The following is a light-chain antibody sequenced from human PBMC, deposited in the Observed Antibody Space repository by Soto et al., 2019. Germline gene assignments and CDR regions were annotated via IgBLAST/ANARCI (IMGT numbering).Light chain of an antibody. J-gene: IGLJ1*01. CDR2: EVS. V-gene: IGLV2-8*01. Sequence: QSVLTQPPSAAGSPGQSVTISCTGTSTDVGGYNYVSWYQRYPGEAPKLMIYEVSKRPSGVPDRFSGPKSGNTASLTVSGLQAEDEADYYCSSYGGGYNYVFGTGTKVTVL. CDR1: STDVGGYNY. CDR3: SSYGGGYNYV.